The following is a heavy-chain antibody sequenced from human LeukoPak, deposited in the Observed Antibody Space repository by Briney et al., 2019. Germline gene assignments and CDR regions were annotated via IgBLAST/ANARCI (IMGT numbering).Heavy chain of an antibody. CDR1: GFTFSSYA. J-gene: IGHJ6*03. CDR3: ARRGNYYYYMDV. CDR2: ISGSGGST. V-gene: IGHV3-23*01. D-gene: IGHD3-16*01. Sequence: GGSLRLSCAASGFTFSSYAMSWVRQAPGKGLEWVSAISGSGGSTYYADSVKGRFTISRDNSKNTLYLQMNSLRAEDTAVYYCARRGNYYYYMDVWGKGTTVTISS.